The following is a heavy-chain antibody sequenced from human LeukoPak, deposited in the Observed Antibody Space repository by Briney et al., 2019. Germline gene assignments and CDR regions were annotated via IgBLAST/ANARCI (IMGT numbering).Heavy chain of an antibody. CDR2: VIPILGTT. V-gene: IGHV1-69*13. CDR1: GSTFTSNG. D-gene: IGHD5-18*01. CDR3: ARGRGYSYGNFDY. J-gene: IGHJ4*02. Sequence: ASGTVSRNGSGSTFTSNGIRWGRHAPGQGPVLVGGVIPILGTTKYAQKVQGTVTITADESTSTAYMELSSPGSEDTAVYYCARGRGYSYGNFDYWGQGTLVTVSS.